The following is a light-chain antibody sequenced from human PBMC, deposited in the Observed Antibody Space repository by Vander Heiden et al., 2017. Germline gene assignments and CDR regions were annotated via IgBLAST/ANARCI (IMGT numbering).Light chain of an antibody. V-gene: IGLV2-11*01. J-gene: IGLJ3*02. CDR3: CSYAGSYTWV. Sequence: QSALTQPRSVSGSPAQSVPISCSGTSSDVGAYDYVSWYQQHPGKAPNLLIYEFTKWPSGVPDRFSGSKSGNTATLTISGLLTEDEADYYCCSYAGSYTWVFGGGTKVTVL. CDR2: EFT. CDR1: SSDVGAYDY.